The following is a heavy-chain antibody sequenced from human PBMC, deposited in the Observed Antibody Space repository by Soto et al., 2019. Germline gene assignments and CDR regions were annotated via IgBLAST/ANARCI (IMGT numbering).Heavy chain of an antibody. D-gene: IGHD5-12*01. CDR2: IIPILGIA. J-gene: IGHJ4*02. CDR1: GGTFSSYT. Sequence: GASVKVSCKASGGTFSSYTISWVRQAPGQGLEWMGRIIPILGIANYAQKFQGRVTITADKSTSTAYMELSSLTSEDTTLYYCARGQGNSGYEPLDLWGLGTLVTVSS. CDR3: ARGQGNSGYEPLDL. V-gene: IGHV1-69*02.